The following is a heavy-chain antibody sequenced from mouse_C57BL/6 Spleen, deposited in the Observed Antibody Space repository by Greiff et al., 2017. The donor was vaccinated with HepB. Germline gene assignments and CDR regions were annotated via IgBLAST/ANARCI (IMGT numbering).Heavy chain of an antibody. J-gene: IGHJ4*01. CDR3: ARYRVYDYDDPYDAMDY. CDR2: IRNKANGYTT. Sequence: EVMLVESGGGLVQPGGSLSLSCAASGFTFTDYYMSWVRQPPGKALEWLGFIRNKANGYTTEYSASVKGRFTISRDNSQSILYLQMNALRAEDSATYYCARYRVYDYDDPYDAMDYWGQGTSVTVSS. CDR1: GFTFTDYY. V-gene: IGHV7-3*01. D-gene: IGHD2-4*01.